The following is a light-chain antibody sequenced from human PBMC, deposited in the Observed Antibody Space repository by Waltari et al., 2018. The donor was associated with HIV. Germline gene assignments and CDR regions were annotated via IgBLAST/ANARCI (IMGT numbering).Light chain of an antibody. V-gene: IGKV2-30*01. J-gene: IGKJ1*01. CDR3: MQSTHWPGT. Sequence: EAVLTQSPVSLTVALGRPASISCRSSQSLIYTDGNTYLNWFHQRPGQSPSRLIYKISNRDSGVPDRFSGSGSVTEFTLHISRVEAEDVGVFYCMQSTHWPGTFGQGTKVEIQ. CDR1: QSLIYTDGNTY. CDR2: KIS.